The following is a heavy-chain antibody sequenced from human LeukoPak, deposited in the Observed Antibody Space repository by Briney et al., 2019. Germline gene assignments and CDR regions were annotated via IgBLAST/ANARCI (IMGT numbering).Heavy chain of an antibody. V-gene: IGHV4-39*01. D-gene: IGHD2-2*01. CDR1: GGSISSSSYY. J-gene: IGHJ4*02. CDR3: ARLPAYCSTTSCSFDS. Sequence: KPSETLSLTCTVSGGSISSSSYYWGWVRQPPGKGLEWIWKIYYSGSTYYNPSLKSRVTISVDTSKNPFSLKLTSVTAADTAVYYCARLPAYCSTTSCSFDSWGQGTLVAVSS. CDR2: IYYSGST.